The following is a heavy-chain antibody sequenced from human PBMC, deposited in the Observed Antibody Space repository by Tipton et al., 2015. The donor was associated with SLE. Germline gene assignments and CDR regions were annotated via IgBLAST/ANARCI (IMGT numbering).Heavy chain of an antibody. CDR2: VIPIFGTT. CDR1: GGTFSTAA. V-gene: IGHV1-69*05. Sequence: QSGPEVKKPGSSVKVSCKASGGTFSTAAISWVRQAPGQGLEWMGGVIPIFGTTDYAQKFQGRVTITTDESTSTAYMELNSLTSEDTAVYFCASAARWGGFDIWGQGTLVTVSS. J-gene: IGHJ3*02. CDR3: ASAARWGGFDI. D-gene: IGHD3-16*01.